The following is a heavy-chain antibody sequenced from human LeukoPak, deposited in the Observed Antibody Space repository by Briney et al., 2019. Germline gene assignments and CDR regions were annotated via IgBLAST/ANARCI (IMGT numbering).Heavy chain of an antibody. CDR1: GYTFTGYY. CDR2: INPNSGGT. CDR3: ARTRPNWAVGRAFDY. Sequence: GASVKVSCKASGYTFTGYYMHWVLQAPGQGLEWMGRINPNSGGTNYAQKFQGRVTMTRDTSISTAYMELSRLRSDDTAVYYCARTRPNWAVGRAFDYWGQGTLVTVSS. D-gene: IGHD7-27*01. J-gene: IGHJ4*02. V-gene: IGHV1-2*06.